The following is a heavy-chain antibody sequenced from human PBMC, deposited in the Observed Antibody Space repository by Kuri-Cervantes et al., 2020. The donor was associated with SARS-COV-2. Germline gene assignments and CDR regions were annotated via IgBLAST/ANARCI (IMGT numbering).Heavy chain of an antibody. CDR2: INHSGST. CDR3: ARHVRPEITIFGVVITADYFDY. Sequence: SQTLSLTCAVDGGSFSGYYWSWIRQPPGKGLEWIGEINHSGSTNYNPSLKSRVTISVDTSKNQFSLKLSSVTAADTAVYYCARHVRPEITIFGVVITADYFDYWGQGTLVTVSS. D-gene: IGHD3-3*01. CDR1: GGSFSGYY. V-gene: IGHV4-34*01. J-gene: IGHJ4*02.